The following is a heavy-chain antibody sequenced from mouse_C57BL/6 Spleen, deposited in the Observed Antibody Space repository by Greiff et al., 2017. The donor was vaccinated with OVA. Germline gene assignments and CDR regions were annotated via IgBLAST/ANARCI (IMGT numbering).Heavy chain of an antibody. J-gene: IGHJ3*01. Sequence: QVQLQQPGAELVMPGASVKLSCKASGYTFTSYWMHWVKQRPGQGLEWIGEIDPSDSYTNYNQKFKGKSTLTVDKSSSTAYMQLSSLTSEDSAVYYCARSEYYYGSSWFAYWGQGTLVTVSA. D-gene: IGHD1-1*01. CDR1: GYTFTSYW. CDR3: ARSEYYYGSSWFAY. V-gene: IGHV1-69*01. CDR2: IDPSDSYT.